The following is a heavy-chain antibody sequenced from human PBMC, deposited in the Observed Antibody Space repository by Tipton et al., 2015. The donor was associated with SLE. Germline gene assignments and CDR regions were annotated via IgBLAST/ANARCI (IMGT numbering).Heavy chain of an antibody. CDR2: IYYSGST. CDR1: GGSISGYY. V-gene: IGHV4-59*01. Sequence: TLSLTCTVSGGSISGYYWSWIRQPPGKGLEWIGYIYYSGSTNYNPSLKSRVTISIDTSRNQFSLKLSSVTAADTAVYYCAREPAASGWFDPWGQGTLVTVSS. J-gene: IGHJ5*02. D-gene: IGHD2-2*01. CDR3: AREPAASGWFDP.